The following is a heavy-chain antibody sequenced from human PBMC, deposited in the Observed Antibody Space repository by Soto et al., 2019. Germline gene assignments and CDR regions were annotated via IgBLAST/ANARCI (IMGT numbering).Heavy chain of an antibody. Sequence: ASVKVSCKASGYTFSTYDINWVRQATGQGLEWMGWMNPNSGNTGYAQKFQGRVTMTRDTSITTAYMELSSLRSDDTAVYYCARAPETPSILGVALPYFFDYWGQGALVTVSS. V-gene: IGHV1-8*01. CDR1: GYTFSTYD. J-gene: IGHJ4*02. CDR2: MNPNSGNT. CDR3: ARAPETPSILGVALPYFFDY. D-gene: IGHD3-3*01.